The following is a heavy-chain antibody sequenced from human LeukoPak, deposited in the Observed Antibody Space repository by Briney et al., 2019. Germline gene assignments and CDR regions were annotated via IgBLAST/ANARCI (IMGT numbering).Heavy chain of an antibody. CDR3: AMTYYDILTGYPEFDY. V-gene: IGHV4-4*07. J-gene: IGHJ4*02. D-gene: IGHD3-9*01. CDR1: GGSISGWY. Sequence: SETLSLTCTVSGGSISGWYWSWIRQPAGKGLEWIGRIYTSGSTNYNPSLKSRVTMSVDTSKNQFSLKLSSVTAADTAVYYCAMTYYDILTGYPEFDYWGQGTLVTVSS. CDR2: IYTSGST.